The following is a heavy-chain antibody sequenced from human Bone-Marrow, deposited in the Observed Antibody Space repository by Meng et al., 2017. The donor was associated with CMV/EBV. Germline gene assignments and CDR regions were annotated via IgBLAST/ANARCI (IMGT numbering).Heavy chain of an antibody. CDR1: GFTFTSSA. Sequence: ASVKVSCKASGFTFTSSAVQWVRQARGQRLEWMGWMNPNSGNTGYAQKFQGRVTMTRNTSISTAYMELSSLRSEDTAVYYCARGPRTRPPGNWCDPWGQGNLVNVPS. CDR3: ARGPRTRPPGNWCDP. V-gene: IGHV1-8*02. CDR2: MNPNSGNT. J-gene: IGHJ5*02.